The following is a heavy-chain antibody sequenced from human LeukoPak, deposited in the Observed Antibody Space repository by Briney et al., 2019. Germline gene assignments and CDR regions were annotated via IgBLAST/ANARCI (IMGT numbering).Heavy chain of an antibody. Sequence: PGGSLRLSCAASGFTFSSYGMSWVRQAPGKGLEWVSGISGSGGSTYYADSVKGRFTISRDNSKNTLYLQMNSLRAEDTALYYCAKAVEPGYSSMPDVWGKGTTVTISS. CDR3: AKAVEPGYSSMPDV. CDR1: GFTFSSYG. CDR2: ISGSGGST. D-gene: IGHD6-19*01. V-gene: IGHV3-23*01. J-gene: IGHJ6*04.